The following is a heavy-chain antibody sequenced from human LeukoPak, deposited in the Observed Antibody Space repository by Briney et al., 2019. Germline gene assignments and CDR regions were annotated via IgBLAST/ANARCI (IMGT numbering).Heavy chain of an antibody. V-gene: IGHV4-31*03. D-gene: IGHD3-3*01. Sequence: SETLSLTCTVSGGSISSSSYYWGWIRQHPGKGLEWIGYIYYSGSTYCNPSLRSRVTISVDTSKNQFSLKLSSVTAADTAVYYCARNQGRYYDFWSGYYPDYYYYGMDVWGQGTTVTVSS. CDR1: GGSISSSSYY. J-gene: IGHJ6*02. CDR3: ARNQGRYYDFWSGYYPDYYYYGMDV. CDR2: IYYSGST.